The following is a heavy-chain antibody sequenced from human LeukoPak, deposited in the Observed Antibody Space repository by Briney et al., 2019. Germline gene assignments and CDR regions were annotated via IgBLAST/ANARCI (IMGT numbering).Heavy chain of an antibody. J-gene: IGHJ6*03. D-gene: IGHD2/OR15-2a*01. V-gene: IGHV5-51*01. CDR1: GYRFTNYW. CDR3: ARHVGTTFYYMDV. Sequence: GESLKISCKGSGYRFTNYWIGWVRQMPGKGLEWMGIIYPGDSETRYSPSFQGQVTISADKSISTAYLQWSSLKASDTAMYYCARHVGTTFYYMDVWGKGTTVTVSS. CDR2: IYPGDSET.